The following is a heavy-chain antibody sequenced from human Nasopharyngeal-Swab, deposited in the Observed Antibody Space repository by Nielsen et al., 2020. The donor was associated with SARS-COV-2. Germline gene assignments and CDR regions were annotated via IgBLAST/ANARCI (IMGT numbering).Heavy chain of an antibody. CDR2: INHSGTT. J-gene: IGHJ4*02. CDR3: ARGHRSISMIVVVIATAHFYFDS. Sequence: SQTLSLTCAVYGGSFSGYYWSWIRQPPGKGLEWFGEINHSGTTSYNPSLKSRVTISSDTSKNQFSLKLSSVTAADTAVYYCARGHRSISMIVVVIATAHFYFDSWGRGTLVTVTS. V-gene: IGHV4-34*01. CDR1: GGSFSGYY. D-gene: IGHD3-22*01.